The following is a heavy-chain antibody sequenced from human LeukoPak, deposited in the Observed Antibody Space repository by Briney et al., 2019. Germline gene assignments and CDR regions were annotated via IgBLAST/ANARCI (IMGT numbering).Heavy chain of an antibody. Sequence: PSETLSLTCAVYGGSFSNYYWGWIRQPPGKGLEWIGSIYYSGSTYYNPSLKSRVTISVDTSKNQFSLKLSSVTAADAAVYYCARRPRRGATTRRDFQHWGQGTLVTVSS. J-gene: IGHJ1*01. CDR1: GGSFSNYY. D-gene: IGHD1-26*01. CDR3: ARRPRRGATTRRDFQH. CDR2: IYYSGST. V-gene: IGHV4-39*01.